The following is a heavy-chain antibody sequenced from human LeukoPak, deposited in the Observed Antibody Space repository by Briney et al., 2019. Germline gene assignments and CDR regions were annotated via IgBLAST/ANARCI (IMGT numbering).Heavy chain of an antibody. CDR1: GFTVSSNY. V-gene: IGHV3-53*01. J-gene: IGHJ4*02. Sequence: SGGSLRLSCAASGFTVSSNYMSWVRQAPGKGLEWVSVIYSGGSTYYADSVKGRFTISRDNAKNSLYLQMNSLRAEDTAVYYCARVYYLDYWGQGTLVTVSS. CDR3: ARVYYLDY. CDR2: IYSGGST.